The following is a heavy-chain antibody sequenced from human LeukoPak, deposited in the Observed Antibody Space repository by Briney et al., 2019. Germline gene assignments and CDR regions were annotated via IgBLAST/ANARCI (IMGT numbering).Heavy chain of an antibody. Sequence: SETLSLTCTVSGGSISSYYWSWIRQPPGKGLEWIGYIHYSGSTNYNPSLKSRVTISVDTSQHQFSLTQSSVTAADTAVYYCARARYHTEMTYFRTVYYFDYWGQGTLVTVSS. CDR3: ARARYHTEMTYFRTVYYFDY. D-gene: IGHD3/OR15-3a*01. CDR2: IHYSGST. V-gene: IGHV4-59*01. J-gene: IGHJ4*02. CDR1: GGSISSYY.